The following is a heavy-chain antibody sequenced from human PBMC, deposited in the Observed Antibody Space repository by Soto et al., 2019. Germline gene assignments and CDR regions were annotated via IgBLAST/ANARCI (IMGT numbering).Heavy chain of an antibody. CDR2: IYYSGST. Sequence: AETLSLTCTISGCSISSYYWSWIRQPPGKGLEWIGYIYYSGSTNYNPSLKSRVTISVDTSKNQFSLKLSSVTAADTATYYCAHRLCDGSCYWDVGYFDYWGQGALVTVSS. V-gene: IGHV4-59*08. D-gene: IGHD2-15*01. CDR1: GCSISSYY. CDR3: AHRLCDGSCYWDVGYFDY. J-gene: IGHJ4*02.